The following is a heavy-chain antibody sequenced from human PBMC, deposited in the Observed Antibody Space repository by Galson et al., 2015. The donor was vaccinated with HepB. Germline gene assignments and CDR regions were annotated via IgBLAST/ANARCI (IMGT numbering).Heavy chain of an antibody. CDR1: GYSFTSDW. V-gene: IGHV5-51*03. J-gene: IGHJ6*02. CDR2: IYPGDSDT. D-gene: IGHD2-2*01. CDR3: ASHWCNTSCYFV. Sequence: QSGAEVKKPGESLKISCKGSGYSFTSDWIGWGRQMPGKGLEWMGIIYPGDSDTRYSPSFQGQVTISADKTSTTAYLQWSSLKASDTAMYYCASHWCNTSCYFVWGQGTTVTVSS.